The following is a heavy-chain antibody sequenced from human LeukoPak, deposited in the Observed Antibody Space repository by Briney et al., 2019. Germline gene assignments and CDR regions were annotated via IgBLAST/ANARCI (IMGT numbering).Heavy chain of an antibody. CDR3: ARFGELSGGY. CDR2: IYPGDSDT. V-gene: IGHV5-51*01. CDR1: GSTFTSYW. Sequence: GESLHISCQGSGSTFTSYWIGWVRQLPGKGLEWMGIIYPGDSDTTYNPSFQGQVPISAAKSISTAYLQWGSLKASDTAMYYCARFGELSGGYWGQGTLVTVSS. J-gene: IGHJ4*02. D-gene: IGHD3-10*01.